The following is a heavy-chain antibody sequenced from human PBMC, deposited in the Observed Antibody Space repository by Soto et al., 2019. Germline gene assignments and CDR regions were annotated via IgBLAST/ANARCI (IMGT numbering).Heavy chain of an antibody. CDR1: GYIFAGYH. CDR2: INPNSGDT. CDR3: ARLPPPRLYSYGLDV. Sequence: AASVKVSCKASGYIFAGYHMHWVRQAPGQGLEWMGWINPNSGDTNYAQNFQGRVTMTRDTSITTAYMELSRLRSDDTAVYYCARLPPPRLYSYGLDVWGQGTTVTVSS. J-gene: IGHJ6*02. V-gene: IGHV1-2*02.